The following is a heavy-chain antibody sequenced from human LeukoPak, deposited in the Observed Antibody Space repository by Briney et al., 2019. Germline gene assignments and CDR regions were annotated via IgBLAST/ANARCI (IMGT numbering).Heavy chain of an antibody. Sequence: GASVNVSCKASGYTFTGYYMHWVRQAPGQGLEWMGWINPKSGGTNYAQKFQGRVTMTRDTSVSTAYMELSRLRSDDTAVYYCARVREAYCGGDCSYFDYWGQGTLVTVSS. CDR3: ARVREAYCGGDCSYFDY. V-gene: IGHV1-2*02. D-gene: IGHD2-21*01. CDR1: GYTFTGYY. J-gene: IGHJ4*02. CDR2: INPKSGGT.